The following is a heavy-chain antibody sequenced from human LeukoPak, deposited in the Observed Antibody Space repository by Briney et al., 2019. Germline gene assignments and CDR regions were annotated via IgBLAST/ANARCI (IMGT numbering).Heavy chain of an antibody. CDR3: ARVRYSDSSVLTRKRSYYFDY. J-gene: IGHJ4*02. Sequence: SETLSLTCTVSGNSISSYYWSWIRQPAGKGLESIGHSSTSGSTNYNPSLKSRVTMSVDTSKNQFSLKLSSVTAADTAVYYCARVRYSDSSVLTRKRSYYFDYWGQGTLVTVSS. CDR2: SSTSGST. V-gene: IGHV4-4*07. CDR1: GNSISSYY. D-gene: IGHD3-22*01.